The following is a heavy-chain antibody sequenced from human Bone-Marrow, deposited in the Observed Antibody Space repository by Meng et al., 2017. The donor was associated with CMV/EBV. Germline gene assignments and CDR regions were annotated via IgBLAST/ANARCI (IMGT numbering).Heavy chain of an antibody. CDR2: IYYSGST. CDR3: ARSPYSSSWLSY. D-gene: IGHD6-13*01. CDR1: GGSISSSSYY. Sequence: GSLRLSCTVSGGSISSSSYYWGWIRQPPGKGLEWIGSIYYSGSTYYNPSLKSRVTISVDTSKNQFSLKLSSVTAADTAVYYCARSPYSSSWLSYWGQGTLVTVSS. V-gene: IGHV4-39*07. J-gene: IGHJ4*02.